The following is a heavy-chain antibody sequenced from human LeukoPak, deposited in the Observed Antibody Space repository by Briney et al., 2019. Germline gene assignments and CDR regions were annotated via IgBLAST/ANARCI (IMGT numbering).Heavy chain of an antibody. CDR3: AREGAGGFGDY. V-gene: IGHV4-61*01. CDR1: GYSISSGYY. Sequence: SETLSLTCTVSGYSISSGYYWSWIRQPPGKGLEWIGYIYYSGSTNYNPSLKSRVTISVGTSKNQFSLKLSSVTAADTAVYYCAREGAGGFGDYWGQGTLVTVSS. D-gene: IGHD3-10*01. J-gene: IGHJ4*02. CDR2: IYYSGST.